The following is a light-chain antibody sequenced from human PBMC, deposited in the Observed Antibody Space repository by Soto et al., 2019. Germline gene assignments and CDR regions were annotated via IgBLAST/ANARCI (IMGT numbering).Light chain of an antibody. CDR3: QHYNSYSEA. CDR2: DAS. J-gene: IGKJ1*01. V-gene: IGKV1-39*01. Sequence: DIQMTQSPSSLPAFVGDRVTITCRASQSISTYLNWYQQKPGKAPKFLISDASSLYSGVPSRFSGSGSGTEFTLTISSLQPEDFATYYCQHYNSYSEAFGQGTKVDI. CDR1: QSISTY.